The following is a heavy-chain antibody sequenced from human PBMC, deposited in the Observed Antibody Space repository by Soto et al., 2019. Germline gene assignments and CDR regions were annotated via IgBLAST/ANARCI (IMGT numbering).Heavy chain of an antibody. CDR1: GFTFNTYG. Sequence: GGSLRLSCAASGFTFNTYGMHWVRQAPGKGLEWVAVISYDGSEKYYVDSVKGRLTISKDNSKNTLYLQMNSLRPEDTAVYYCAKSPNFYCSSPNCYKYYFDHWGQGTRVTVSS. J-gene: IGHJ4*02. V-gene: IGHV3-30*18. CDR2: ISYDGSEK. D-gene: IGHD2-2*02. CDR3: AKSPNFYCSSPNCYKYYFDH.